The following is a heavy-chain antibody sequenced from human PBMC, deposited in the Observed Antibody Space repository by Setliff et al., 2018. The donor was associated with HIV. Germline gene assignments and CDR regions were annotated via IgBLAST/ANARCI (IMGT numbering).Heavy chain of an antibody. D-gene: IGHD3-9*01. CDR1: GFAFSTFD. J-gene: IGHJ4*03. CDR2: VSPGSHTT. Sequence: PGGSLRLSCEASGFAFSTFDMNWVRQSPGKGLEWVSGVSPGSHTTYYAESVKGRFTVSRDDSNNMLFLQMRGLKTDDTAVYYCTTDIFALGDHWGHGTLVTVSS. CDR3: TTDIFALGDH. V-gene: IGHV3-23*01.